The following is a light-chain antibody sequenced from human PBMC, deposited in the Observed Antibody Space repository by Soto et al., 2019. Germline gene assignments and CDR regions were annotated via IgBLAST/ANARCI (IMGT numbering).Light chain of an antibody. CDR2: DVS. J-gene: IGKJ5*01. V-gene: IGKV3-11*01. CDR3: QQRSNWPIT. CDR1: QSVSSQ. Sequence: EVVLTQSPATLSLSPGERATLSCRASQSVSSQLAWYQQKPGQAPRLLIYDVSNRATGIPARFRGSGSGTDFTLTISSLEPEDFAVYYCQQRSNWPITFGQGTRPEIK.